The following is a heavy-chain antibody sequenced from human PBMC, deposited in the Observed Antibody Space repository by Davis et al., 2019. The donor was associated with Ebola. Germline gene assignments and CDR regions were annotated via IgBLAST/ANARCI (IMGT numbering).Heavy chain of an antibody. Sequence: PGGSLRLSCAASGFTFNSYEMNWVRQTPGKGLEWVAYIGSTSKTIYYADSVKGRFTISRDNAKNSLFLQMNSLRAEDTAIYYCARGWGSLDYWGQGTLVTVSS. J-gene: IGHJ4*02. CDR1: GFTFNSYE. D-gene: IGHD7-27*01. CDR3: ARGWGSLDY. CDR2: IGSTSKTI. V-gene: IGHV3-48*03.